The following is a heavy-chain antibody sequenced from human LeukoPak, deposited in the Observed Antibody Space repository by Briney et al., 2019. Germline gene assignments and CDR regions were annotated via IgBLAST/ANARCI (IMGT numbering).Heavy chain of an antibody. CDR3: ARGETYYDILTGYYPTFDY. V-gene: IGHV4-59*01. CDR2: IYYSGST. Sequence: SETLSLTCTVSGGSISSYYWSWIRQPPGKRLEWIGYIYYSGSTNYNPSLKSRVTISVDTSKNQFSLKLSSVTGADKAVYSCARGETYYDILTGYYPTFDYWGQGTLVTVSS. J-gene: IGHJ4*02. D-gene: IGHD3-9*01. CDR1: GGSISSYY.